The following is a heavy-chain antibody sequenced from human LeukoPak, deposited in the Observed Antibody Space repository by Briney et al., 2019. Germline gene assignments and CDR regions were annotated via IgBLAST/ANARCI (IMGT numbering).Heavy chain of an antibody. Sequence: PSETLSLTCTVSGGSISSYYWSWVRQPPGKGLEWIGYIYYNGDTNYNPSLDSRVTILVDRSKNQFSLRLRSVTAADTAVYYCARQEGDPPWAHTWNWYFDLWGRGTLVTVSS. CDR2: IYYNGDT. CDR3: ARQEGDPPWAHTWNWYFDL. J-gene: IGHJ2*01. CDR1: GGSISSYY. D-gene: IGHD1-26*01. V-gene: IGHV4-59*08.